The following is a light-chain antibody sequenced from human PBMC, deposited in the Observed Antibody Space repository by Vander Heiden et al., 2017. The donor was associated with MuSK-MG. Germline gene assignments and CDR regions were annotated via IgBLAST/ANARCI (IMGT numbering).Light chain of an antibody. CDR2: SNN. Sequence: QSVLTQPPSASGTPGQRVTISCSGSSSNIASQTINWYRQFPGTAPKLLIYSNNLRPSGVPARFSGSKSGTAASLAISGLQSEDEADYYCAAGDNSLNGVFGGGTKLTVL. CDR3: AAGDNSLNGV. CDR1: SSNIASQT. J-gene: IGLJ3*02. V-gene: IGLV1-44*01.